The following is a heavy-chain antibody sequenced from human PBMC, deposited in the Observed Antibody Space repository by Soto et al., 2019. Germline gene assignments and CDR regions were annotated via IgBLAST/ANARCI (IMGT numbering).Heavy chain of an antibody. CDR2: LYSGGSA. Sequence: EVQLVQTGGGLIQPGGSLRLSCAASGFAVSSSYMSWVRQAPGKGLEWVSVLYSGGSAYYADSVKGRFTISRDNSKNTGYLHTNSVRAEDTAMYYCARRFYAMDVWGQGTTVTVSS. V-gene: IGHV3-53*02. D-gene: IGHD3-3*01. CDR3: ARRFYAMDV. J-gene: IGHJ6*02. CDR1: GFAVSSSY.